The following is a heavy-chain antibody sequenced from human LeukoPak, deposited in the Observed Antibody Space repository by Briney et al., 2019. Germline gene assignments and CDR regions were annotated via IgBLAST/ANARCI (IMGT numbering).Heavy chain of an antibody. CDR3: ARGRYCSSTSCYGPYYY. D-gene: IGHD2-2*01. CDR2: INPNSGGT. J-gene: IGHJ4*02. V-gene: IGHV1-2*02. CDR1: GYTFTGYY. Sequence: ASVKVSCKASGYTFTGYYMHWVRQAPGRGLEWMGWINPNSGGTNYAQKFQGRVTMTRDTSISTAYMELSRLRSDDTAVYYCARGRYCSSTSCYGPYYYWGQGTLVTVSS.